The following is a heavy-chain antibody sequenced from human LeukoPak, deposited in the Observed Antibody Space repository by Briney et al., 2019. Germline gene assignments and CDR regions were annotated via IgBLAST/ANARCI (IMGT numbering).Heavy chain of an antibody. D-gene: IGHD2-2*01. V-gene: IGHV3-23*01. J-gene: IGHJ3*02. CDR1: GFTFSSYA. CDR3: ASNIVVVPAATDDAFDI. Sequence: GGSLRLSCAASGFTFSSYAMSWVRQAPGKGLEWVSDISGSGGSTYSADSVKGRFTISRDNSKNRLYLQMNSLRAEDTAVYYCASNIVVVPAATDDAFDIWGQGTMVTVSS. CDR2: ISGSGGST.